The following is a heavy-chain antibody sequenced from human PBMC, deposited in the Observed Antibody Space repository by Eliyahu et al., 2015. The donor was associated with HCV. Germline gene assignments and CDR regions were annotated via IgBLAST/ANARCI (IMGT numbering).Heavy chain of an antibody. V-gene: IGHV3-21*01. CDR3: ARDNYYYDSSGYYVYYFDY. D-gene: IGHD3-22*01. CDR1: GFTFSSYS. CDR2: ITSDSSYI. Sequence: EVQLVESGGGLVKPGGSLXLSCAASGFTFSSYSMNWVRQAPGKGLEWVSSITSDSSYIYYADSVKGRFTISRDNAKNSLYLQMNSLRAEDTAVYYCARDNYYYDSSGYYVYYFDYWGQGTLVTVSS. J-gene: IGHJ4*02.